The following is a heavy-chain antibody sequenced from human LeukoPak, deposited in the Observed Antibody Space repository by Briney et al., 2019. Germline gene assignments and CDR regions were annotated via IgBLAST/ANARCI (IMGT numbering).Heavy chain of an antibody. J-gene: IGHJ4*02. V-gene: IGHV3-30*04. Sequence: GGSLRLSCAASGFNFRDYAMHWVRQAPGKGLEWVTVIAHDESNSIYADSVKGRFTISRDNAKNSLYLQMNSLRVEDTAVYYCARAGYSSSWYLYWGQGTLVTVSS. CDR1: GFNFRDYA. D-gene: IGHD6-13*01. CDR2: IAHDESNS. CDR3: ARAGYSSSWYLY.